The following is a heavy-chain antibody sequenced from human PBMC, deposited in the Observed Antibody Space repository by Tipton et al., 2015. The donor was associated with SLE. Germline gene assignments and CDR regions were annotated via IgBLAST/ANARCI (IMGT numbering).Heavy chain of an antibody. CDR3: ARSGYSSGWYRGRFDI. CDR2: IYYSGST. J-gene: IGHJ3*02. CDR1: GGSISSGGYY. Sequence: GLVKPSETLSLTCSVSGGSISSGGYYWSWIRQHPGKGLEWIGYIYYSGSTYYNPSLKSRVTISVDTSKNQFFLRLRSVTAADTAVYYCARSGYSSGWYRGRFDIWGQGTMVTVSS. D-gene: IGHD6-19*01. V-gene: IGHV4-31*03.